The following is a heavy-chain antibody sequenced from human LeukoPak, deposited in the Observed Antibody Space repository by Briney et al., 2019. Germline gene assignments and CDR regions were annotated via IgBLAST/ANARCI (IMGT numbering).Heavy chain of an antibody. D-gene: IGHD3-10*01. CDR3: ARRGIDYGSGDYFDY. J-gene: IGHJ4*02. CDR1: GGTFSSYA. CDR2: IIPIFGTA. Sequence: GSSVKVSCKASGGTFSSYAISWVRQAPGQGLEWMGGIIPIFGTANYAQKFQGRVTTAADESTSTAYMGLSSLRSEDTAVYYCARRGIDYGSGDYFDYWGQGTLVTVSS. V-gene: IGHV1-69*01.